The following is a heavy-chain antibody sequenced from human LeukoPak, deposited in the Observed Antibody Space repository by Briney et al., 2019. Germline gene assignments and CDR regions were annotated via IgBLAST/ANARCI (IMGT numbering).Heavy chain of an antibody. D-gene: IGHD1-26*01. V-gene: IGHV4-59*12. Sequence: SETLSLTCTVSGGSISCYYWSWIRQPAGKGLEWIGTIFYSGNTYYNPSLKSRVTISVDKSKNQFSLKLSSVTAADTAVYYCARAKWELLEFYYGMDVWGQGTTVTVSS. CDR2: IFYSGNT. CDR3: ARAKWELLEFYYGMDV. CDR1: GGSISCYY. J-gene: IGHJ6*02.